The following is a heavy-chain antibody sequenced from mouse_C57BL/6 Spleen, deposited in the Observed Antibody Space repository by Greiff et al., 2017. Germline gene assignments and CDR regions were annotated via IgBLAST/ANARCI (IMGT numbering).Heavy chain of an antibody. Sequence: QVHVKQPGAELVKPGASVKMSCKASGYTFTSYWITWVKQRPGQGLEWIGDIYPGSGSTNYNEKFKSKATLTVDTSSSTAYMQLSSLTSEDSAVYYCARFTRDYAMDYWGQGTSVTVSS. V-gene: IGHV1-55*01. CDR1: GYTFTSYW. CDR3: ARFTRDYAMDY. J-gene: IGHJ4*01. CDR2: IYPGSGST.